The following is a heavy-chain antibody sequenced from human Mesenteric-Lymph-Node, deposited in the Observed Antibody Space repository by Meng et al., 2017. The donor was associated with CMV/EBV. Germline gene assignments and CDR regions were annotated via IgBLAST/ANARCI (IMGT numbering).Heavy chain of an antibody. J-gene: IGHJ6*02. CDR2: MNPNSGNT. V-gene: IGHV1-8*03. CDR1: GYTFTGYY. CDR3: ARHGYYYGMDV. Sequence: ASVKVSCKASGYTFTGYYMHWVRQAPGQGLEWMGWMNPNSGNTGYAQKFQGRVTITRNTSISTAYMELSSLRSEDTAVYYCARHGYYYGMDVWGQGTTVTVSS.